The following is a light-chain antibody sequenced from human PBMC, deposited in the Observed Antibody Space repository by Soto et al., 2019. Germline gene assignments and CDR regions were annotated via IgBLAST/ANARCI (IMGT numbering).Light chain of an antibody. V-gene: IGKV3-20*01. CDR2: GAS. CDR1: QSVSSSC. J-gene: IGKJ4*01. CDR3: QHCGSSPLT. Sequence: EIVLTQSPGTLSLSPAERATLSCRASQSVSSSCLAWYQQKPGQAPRLLIYGASSRATGIPDRFSGSGSGTGFTLTISRLEPEDFAVYYCQHCGSSPLTFGGGTKVEIK.